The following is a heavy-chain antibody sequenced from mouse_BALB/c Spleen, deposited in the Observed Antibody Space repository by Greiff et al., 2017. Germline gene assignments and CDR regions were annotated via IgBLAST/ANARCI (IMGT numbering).Heavy chain of an antibody. Sequence: QVQLKESGAELARPGASVKMSCKASGYTFTSYTMHWVKQRPGQGLEWIGYINPSSGYTNYNQKFKDKATLTADKSSSTAYMQLSSLTSEDSAVYYCARETLRRGAMDYWGQGTSVTVSS. CDR3: ARETLRRGAMDY. V-gene: IGHV1-4*01. CDR2: INPSSGYT. J-gene: IGHJ4*01. CDR1: GYTFTSYT. D-gene: IGHD1-2*01.